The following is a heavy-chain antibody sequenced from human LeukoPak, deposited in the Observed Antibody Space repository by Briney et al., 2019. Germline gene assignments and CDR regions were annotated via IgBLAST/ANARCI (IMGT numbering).Heavy chain of an antibody. Sequence: GGSLRLSCAASGFTFRSYGMHWVRQAPGKGLERVAVISFDGSNKYYADSVKGRFTISRDNSKNTLYLQMDSLRAEDTAVYYCAKDIGSSVTSRRGLDYWGQGILATV. D-gene: IGHD2-2*01. CDR1: GFTFRSYG. V-gene: IGHV3-30*18. CDR3: AKDIGSSVTSRRGLDY. CDR2: ISFDGSNK. J-gene: IGHJ4*02.